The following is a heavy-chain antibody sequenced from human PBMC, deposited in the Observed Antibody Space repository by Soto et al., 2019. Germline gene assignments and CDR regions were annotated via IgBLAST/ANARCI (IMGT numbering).Heavy chain of an antibody. V-gene: IGHV4-30-4*01. CDR2: IYYTGKT. CDR1: GDYIHVGGYY. CDR3: GRGLTSNAKCIDL. D-gene: IGHD2-2*01. J-gene: IGHJ5*02. Sequence: SETLSLTCSVSGDYIHVGGYYWTWIRERPGKGLEWMGYIYYTGKTYYNPSLESRLTMSVDRSKNLFSLRLTSVTAADTAVYFCGRGLTSNAKCIDLWGQGTLVTVSS.